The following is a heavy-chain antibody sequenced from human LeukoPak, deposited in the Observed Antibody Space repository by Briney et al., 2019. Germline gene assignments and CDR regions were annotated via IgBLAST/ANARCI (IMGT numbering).Heavy chain of an antibody. J-gene: IGHJ3*02. CDR1: GFTFSSYG. CDR3: AKDLGPWYSSSWYSDAFDI. V-gene: IGHV3-30*18. Sequence: PGRSLRLSCAASGFTFSSYGMHWVRQAPGKGLEWVAVISYDGSNKYYADSVKGRFTISRDNSKNTLYLQMNSLRAEDTAVYYCAKDLGPWYSSSWYSDAFDIWGQGTMVTVSS. CDR2: ISYDGSNK. D-gene: IGHD6-13*01.